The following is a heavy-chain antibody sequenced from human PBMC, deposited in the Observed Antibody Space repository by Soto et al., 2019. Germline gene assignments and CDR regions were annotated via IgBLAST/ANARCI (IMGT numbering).Heavy chain of an antibody. Sequence: GGSLGLSCAASGFTFSSYALSWVRQPPGKVLECVSTISGSGVSTYYADSVKGRFTISRDNSKNTLYLQMNSLRSEDTAVYYCAKGPTQAIVSRDWFDPWGQGTQVTVSS. D-gene: IGHD5-18*01. V-gene: IGHV3-23*01. CDR3: AKGPTQAIVSRDWFDP. CDR2: ISGSGVST. CDR1: GFTFSSYA. J-gene: IGHJ5*02.